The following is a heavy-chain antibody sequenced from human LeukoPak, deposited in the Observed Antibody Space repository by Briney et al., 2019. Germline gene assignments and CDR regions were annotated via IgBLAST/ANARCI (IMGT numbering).Heavy chain of an antibody. V-gene: IGHV3-9*01. Sequence: GGSLRLSCAASGFTFDDYAMHWVRQAPGKGLEWVSGISWNSGSIGYADSVKGRFTISRDNAKNSLYLQMNSLRAEDTALYYCAKDRGYCSSASCSPSYYFDYWGQGTLVTVSS. D-gene: IGHD2-2*01. J-gene: IGHJ4*02. CDR3: AKDRGYCSSASCSPSYYFDY. CDR1: GFTFDDYA. CDR2: ISWNSGSI.